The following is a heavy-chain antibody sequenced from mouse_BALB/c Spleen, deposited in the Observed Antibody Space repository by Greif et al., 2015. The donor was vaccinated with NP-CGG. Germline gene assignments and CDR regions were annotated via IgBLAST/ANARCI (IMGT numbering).Heavy chain of an antibody. J-gene: IGHJ2*01. V-gene: IGHV2-2*02. CDR3: ARNWDY. Sequence: VKLVESGPGLVQPSQSLSITCTVSGFSLTSYGVHWVRQSPGKGLEWLGVIWSGGSTDYNADFISRLSISKDNSKSQVFFKMNSLQANDTAIYYCARNWDYWGQGTTLTVSS. CDR1: GFSLTSYG. CDR2: IWSGGST.